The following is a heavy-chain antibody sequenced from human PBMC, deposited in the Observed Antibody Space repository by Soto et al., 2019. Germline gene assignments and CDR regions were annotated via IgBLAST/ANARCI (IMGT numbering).Heavy chain of an antibody. Sequence: GASVKVSCKASGGTFSSYAISWVRQAPGQGLEWMGWIRAYNGNTNYAQKLQGRVTMTTDTSTSTAYMELRSLRSDDTAVYYWARDAPPADYWGQGTLVTVSS. CDR3: ARDAPPADY. CDR2: IRAYNGNT. CDR1: GGTFSSYA. J-gene: IGHJ4*02. V-gene: IGHV1-18*01.